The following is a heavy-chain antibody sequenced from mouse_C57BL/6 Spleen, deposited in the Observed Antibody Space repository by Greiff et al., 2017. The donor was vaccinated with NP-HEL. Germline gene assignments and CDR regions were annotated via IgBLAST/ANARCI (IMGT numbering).Heavy chain of an antibody. V-gene: IGHV10-1*01. CDR1: GFSFNTYA. Sequence: EVQLVESGGGLVQPKGSLKLSCAASGFSFNTYAMNWVRQAPGKGLEWVARIRSKSNNYATYYADSVKDRFTISRDDSESMLYLQMNNLKTEDTAMYYCVRQVVAHFDYWGQSTTLTVSS. CDR3: VRQVVAHFDY. D-gene: IGHD1-1*01. CDR2: IRSKSNNYAT. J-gene: IGHJ2*01.